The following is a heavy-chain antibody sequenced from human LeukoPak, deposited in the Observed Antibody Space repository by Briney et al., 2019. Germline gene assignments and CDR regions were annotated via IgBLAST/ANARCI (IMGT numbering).Heavy chain of an antibody. D-gene: IGHD1-26*01. CDR3: ARSGSYEGVFDY. CDR2: INHSGST. CDR1: GGSFSGYY. Sequence: PSETLSLTCAVYGGSFSGYYWSWIRQPPGKGLEWIGEINHSGSTNSNPSLKSRVTISVDTSKNQFSLKLSSVTAADTAVYYCARSGSYEGVFDYWGQGTLVTVSS. V-gene: IGHV4-34*01. J-gene: IGHJ4*02.